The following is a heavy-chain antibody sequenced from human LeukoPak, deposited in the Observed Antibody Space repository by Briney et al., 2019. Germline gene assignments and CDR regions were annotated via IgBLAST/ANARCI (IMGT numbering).Heavy chain of an antibody. D-gene: IGHD1-26*01. J-gene: IGHJ3*02. Sequence: GESLKISCKGSGYSFTSYWIGWVRQLPGKGLEWMGIIYPGDSDTRYSPSFQGQVTISADKSISTAYLQWSSLKASDTAMYYCARPSKGELLSGAFDIWGQGTMVTVSS. CDR3: ARPSKGELLSGAFDI. CDR1: GYSFTSYW. V-gene: IGHV5-51*01. CDR2: IYPGDSDT.